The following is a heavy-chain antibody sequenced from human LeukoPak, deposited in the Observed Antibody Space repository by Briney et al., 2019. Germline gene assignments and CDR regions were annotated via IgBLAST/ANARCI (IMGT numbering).Heavy chain of an antibody. V-gene: IGHV1-69*06. Sequence: SVKLSCKSSGGTFSSYAISWVRQAPGQGLEWMGGVIPIFGTANYAQKFQGRVTITADKSTSTAHMELSSLRSEDTAVYYCAGGFGSGAFYWGQRTLVTVSS. D-gene: IGHD6-19*01. J-gene: IGHJ4*02. CDR3: AGGFGSGAFY. CDR1: GGTFSSYA. CDR2: VIPIFGTA.